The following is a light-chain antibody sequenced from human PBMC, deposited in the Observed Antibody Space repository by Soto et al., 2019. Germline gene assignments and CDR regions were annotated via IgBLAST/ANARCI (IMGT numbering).Light chain of an antibody. V-gene: IGKV3-20*01. CDR2: GAS. CDR3: HQYDSWT. CDR1: QSVSSGY. Sequence: EIVLTRSPGTLSLSPVERATXSXRASQSVSSGYLAWYQHMPGQAPRLLIYGASSRATGIPDRFSGSGSGTDFTLTISRLEPEDFAVYYCHQYDSWTFGQGTKVDIK. J-gene: IGKJ1*01.